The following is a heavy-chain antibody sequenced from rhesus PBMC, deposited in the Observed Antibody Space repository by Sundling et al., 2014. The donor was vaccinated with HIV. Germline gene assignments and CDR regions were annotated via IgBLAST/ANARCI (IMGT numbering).Heavy chain of an antibody. Sequence: QVQLQESGPGLLKPSETLSLTCAVSGGSISGGYGWGWIRQPPGKGLEWIGSIYSSSGNTYYNPSLKSRVTISTDTSKNQFSLKLSSVTAADTAVYYCATSPGRQYLDWAYFDYWGQGVLVTVSS. CDR3: ATSPGRQYLDWAYFDY. J-gene: IGHJ4*01. V-gene: IGHV4-76*01. CDR2: IYSSSGNT. D-gene: IGHD3-3*01. CDR1: GGSISGGYG.